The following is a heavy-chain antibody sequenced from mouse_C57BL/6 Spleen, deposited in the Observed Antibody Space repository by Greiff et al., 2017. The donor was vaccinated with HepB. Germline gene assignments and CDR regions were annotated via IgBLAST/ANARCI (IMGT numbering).Heavy chain of an antibody. D-gene: IGHD1-1*01. CDR3: ARGLYGSSSAWFAY. CDR2: IDPSDSYT. J-gene: IGHJ3*01. Sequence: VKLQQPGAELVRPGSSVKLSCKASGYTFTSYWMHWVKQRPGQGLEWIGEIDPSDSYTNYNQKFKGKSTLTVDKSSSTAYMQLSSLTSEDSAVYYCARGLYGSSSAWFAYWGQGTLVTVSA. CDR1: GYTFTSYW. V-gene: IGHV1-69*01.